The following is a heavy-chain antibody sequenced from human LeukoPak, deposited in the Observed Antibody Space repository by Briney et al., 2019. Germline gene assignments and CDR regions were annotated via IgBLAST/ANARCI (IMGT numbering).Heavy chain of an antibody. CDR2: INPNSGGT. V-gene: IGHV1-2*02. J-gene: IGHJ5*02. CDR1: GYTFTGYY. Sequence: GASVKVSCKASGYTFTGYYMHWVRQAPGQGLEWMGWINPNSGGTNYAQKFQGRVTMTRDTSISTAYMELSRLRSDDTAVYYCARGMNSSSYSGWFGPWGQGTLVTVSS. CDR3: ARGMNSSSYSGWFGP. D-gene: IGHD6-13*01.